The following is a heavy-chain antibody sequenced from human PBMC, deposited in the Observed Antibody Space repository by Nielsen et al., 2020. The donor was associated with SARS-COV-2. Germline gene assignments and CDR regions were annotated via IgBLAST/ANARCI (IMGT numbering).Heavy chain of an antibody. CDR3: ARGSMVRGVIIFSWFDP. CDR2: IYYSGST. J-gene: IGHJ5*02. D-gene: IGHD3-10*01. CDR1: GGSISSGGYS. Sequence: SQTLSLTCAVSGGSISSGGYSWSWIRQPPGKGLEWIGYIYYSGSTYYNPSLKSRVTIPVDTSKNQFSLKLSSVTAADTAVYYCARGSMVRGVIIFSWFDPWGQGTLVTVSS. V-gene: IGHV4-30-4*07.